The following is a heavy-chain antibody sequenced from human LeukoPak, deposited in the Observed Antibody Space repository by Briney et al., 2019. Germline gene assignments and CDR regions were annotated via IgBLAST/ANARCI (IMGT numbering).Heavy chain of an antibody. Sequence: PSETLSLTCTASGGSISSYYWRWIRQPPGKGLECIGYIYNSGSTNYNPSLKSRVSISVDTSKNQFSLKLSSVTAADTAVYYCARSAIDAFDIWGQGTMVTVSS. V-gene: IGHV4-59*08. D-gene: IGHD6-25*01. CDR2: IYNSGST. CDR1: GGSISSYY. CDR3: ARSAIDAFDI. J-gene: IGHJ3*02.